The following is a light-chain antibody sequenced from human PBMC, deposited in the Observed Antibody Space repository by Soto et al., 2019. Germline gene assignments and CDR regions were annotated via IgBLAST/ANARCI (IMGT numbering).Light chain of an antibody. Sequence: IVMTQSPLSLPVTPGEPASISCRSSQSLLHSNGYNYLDWYLQKPGQSPQLLIYLGSNRASGVPDRFSGSGSGTDFTLRISSVEAEDVGVYYCMQVLQTLFTFGQGTRLEIK. CDR1: QSLLHSNGYNY. CDR2: LGS. CDR3: MQVLQTLFT. V-gene: IGKV2-28*01. J-gene: IGKJ5*01.